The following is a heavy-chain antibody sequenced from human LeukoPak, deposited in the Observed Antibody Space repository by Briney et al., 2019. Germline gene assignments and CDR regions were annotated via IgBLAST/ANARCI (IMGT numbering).Heavy chain of an antibody. V-gene: IGHV3-23*01. CDR2: ISGSSGGT. D-gene: IGHD6-13*01. Sequence: PGGSLRPSCAASGFTFNIYDMSWVRQAPGKGLEWVSAISGSSGGTYYADSVKGRFTISRDNSKNPLYLQMNSLRADDTAVYYCAKIAASGTNYWGQGTLVTVSS. J-gene: IGHJ4*02. CDR1: GFTFNIYD. CDR3: AKIAASGTNY.